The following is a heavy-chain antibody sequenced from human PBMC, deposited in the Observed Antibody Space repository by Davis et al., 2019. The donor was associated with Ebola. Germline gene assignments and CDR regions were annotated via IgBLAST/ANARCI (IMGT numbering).Heavy chain of an antibody. CDR1: GGSVSSGSYY. CDR2: IYYSGST. CDR3: ARDRADCSSTSCYTSGRVGFDP. V-gene: IGHV4-61*01. Sequence: PSETLSLTCTVSGGSVSSGSYYWSWIRQPPGKGLEWIGYIYYSGSTNYNPSLKSRVTISVDTSKNQFSLKLSSVTAADTAVYYCARDRADCSSTSCYTSGRVGFDPWGQGTLVTVSS. D-gene: IGHD2-2*02. J-gene: IGHJ5*02.